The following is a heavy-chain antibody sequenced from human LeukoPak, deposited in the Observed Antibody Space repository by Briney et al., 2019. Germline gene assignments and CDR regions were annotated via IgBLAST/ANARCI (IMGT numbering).Heavy chain of an antibody. CDR3: ARAMADIYYYYYYMDV. D-gene: IGHD5-18*01. J-gene: IGHJ6*03. Sequence: PSATLSLTCTVSAGSISSRSYSSGWIRQPPGKGLERIGSIHYSGSNNYKPSLKSRVSISVDTSKNQYTLKLSSVTAADTAVYYCARAMADIYYYYYYMDVWGKGTTVTVSS. CDR2: IHYSGSN. CDR1: AGSISSRSYS. V-gene: IGHV4-39*01.